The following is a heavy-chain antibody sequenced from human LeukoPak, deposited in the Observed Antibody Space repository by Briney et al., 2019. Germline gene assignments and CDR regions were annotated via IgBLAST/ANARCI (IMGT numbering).Heavy chain of an antibody. V-gene: IGHV5-51*01. D-gene: IGHD2-15*01. CDR2: IYPGDSDT. Sequence: GESLKISCKGSGYSFTSYWIGWVRQMPGKGLEWMGTIYPGDSDTRYSPSFQGQVTISADKSISTAYLQWSSLKASDTAMHYCARTQDIWGRSWFDPWGQGTLVTVSS. CDR3: ARTQDIWGRSWFDP. CDR1: GYSFTSYW. J-gene: IGHJ5*02.